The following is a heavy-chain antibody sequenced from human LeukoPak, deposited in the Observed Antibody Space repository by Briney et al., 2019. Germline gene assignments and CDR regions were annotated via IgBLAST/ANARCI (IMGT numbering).Heavy chain of an antibody. D-gene: IGHD5-12*01. CDR2: INPNSGGT. J-gene: IGHJ4*02. Sequence: ASVKVSCKASGYTFTGYYMHWVRQAPGQGLECMGWINPNSGGTNYAQKFQGRVTMTRDTSISTAYMELSRLRSDDTAVYYCARGSAYSGYDSGDYWGQGTLVTVSS. CDR1: GYTFTGYY. V-gene: IGHV1-2*02. CDR3: ARGSAYSGYDSGDY.